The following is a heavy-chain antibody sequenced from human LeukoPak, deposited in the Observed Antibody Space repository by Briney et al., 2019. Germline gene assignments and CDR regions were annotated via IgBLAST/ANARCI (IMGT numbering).Heavy chain of an antibody. D-gene: IGHD3-3*01. CDR3: ARAYYDFWSGYCGYYYMDV. Sequence: GGSLRLSCVVSGFTLSSYAMSWVRQAPGKGLEWVANIKQDGSEKYYVDSVKGRFTISRDNAKNSLYLQMNSLRAEDTAVYYCARAYYDFWSGYCGYYYMDVWGKGTTVTVSS. CDR1: GFTLSSYA. J-gene: IGHJ6*03. CDR2: IKQDGSEK. V-gene: IGHV3-7*01.